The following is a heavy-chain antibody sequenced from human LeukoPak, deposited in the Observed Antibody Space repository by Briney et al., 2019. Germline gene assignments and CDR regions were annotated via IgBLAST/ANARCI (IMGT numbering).Heavy chain of an antibody. CDR2: ISSSDYRT. CDR3: AREYASSSHFDS. Sequence: GGSLRLSCAASGFTFSDYYMTWIRQAPGKGLEWVSYISSSDYRTNYADSVKGRFTISRDNAKNSLYLQMNSLRAEDTAVYYCAREYASSSHFDSWAREPWSPSLQ. CDR1: GFTFSDYY. D-gene: IGHD6-6*01. J-gene: IGHJ4*02. V-gene: IGHV3-11*01.